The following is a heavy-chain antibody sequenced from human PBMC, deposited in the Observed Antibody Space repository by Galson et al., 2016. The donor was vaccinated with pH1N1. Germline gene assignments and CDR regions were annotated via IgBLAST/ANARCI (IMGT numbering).Heavy chain of an antibody. D-gene: IGHD5-18*01. CDR1: GFTFSSCA. J-gene: IGHJ4*02. CDR3: AKNPYYVDTSKIDY. CDR2: ISGSGGRT. Sequence: SLRLSCAASGFTFSSCAMSWVRQAPGKGLEWVSSISGSGGRTDYADSVKGRFTISRDNSKNTVYLQMNSLRADGAAVYYCAKNPYYVDTSKIDYWGQGTLVSVSS. V-gene: IGHV3-23*01.